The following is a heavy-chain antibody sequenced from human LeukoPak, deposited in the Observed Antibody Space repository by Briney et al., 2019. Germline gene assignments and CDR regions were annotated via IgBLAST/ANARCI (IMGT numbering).Heavy chain of an antibody. CDR3: ARGHSPLRYFDWLSNHNWFDP. Sequence: GASVKVSCKASGYTFTSYDINWVRQATGQGLEWMGWMNPNSGNTGYAQEFQGRVTMTRNTSISTAYMELSSLRSEDTAVYYCARGHSPLRYFDWLSNHNWFDPWGQGTLVTVSS. J-gene: IGHJ5*02. CDR1: GYTFTSYD. V-gene: IGHV1-8*01. CDR2: MNPNSGNT. D-gene: IGHD3-9*01.